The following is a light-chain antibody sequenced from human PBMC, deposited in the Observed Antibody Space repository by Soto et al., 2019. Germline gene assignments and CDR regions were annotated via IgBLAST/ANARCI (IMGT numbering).Light chain of an antibody. CDR1: QTISIF. CDR3: QQSYKTPLT. J-gene: IGKJ4*01. Sequence: DIQMTQSPSSLSASVGDRVTITCRASQTISIFLNWYQHKPGKPPTLLIYTASSLQSGVPSRFSGSGSGTDCTLTISSLQPEDFATYYCQQSYKTPLTFGGGTKVDIK. V-gene: IGKV1-39*01. CDR2: TAS.